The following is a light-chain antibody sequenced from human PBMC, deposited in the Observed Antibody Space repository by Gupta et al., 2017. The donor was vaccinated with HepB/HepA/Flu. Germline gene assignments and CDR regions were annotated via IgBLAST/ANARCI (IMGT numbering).Light chain of an antibody. CDR3: QQYDNWPRT. CDR1: QSVYHS. V-gene: IGKV3-15*01. CDR2: ATN. Sequence: EIVMTHSPATLSVSPGERATLSCRASQSVYHSLAWYRHKPGQAPRLLIYATNTRATGIPPRFSGSGSGTDFTLTISIRQSEDFAVYYCQQYDNWPRTFGQGTKVEIK. J-gene: IGKJ1*01.